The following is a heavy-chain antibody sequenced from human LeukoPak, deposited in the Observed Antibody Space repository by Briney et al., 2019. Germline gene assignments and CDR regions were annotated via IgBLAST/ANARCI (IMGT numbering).Heavy chain of an antibody. CDR3: ARGDFGETNTAFDV. J-gene: IGHJ3*01. V-gene: IGHV1-8*03. CDR2: INPNSATT. D-gene: IGHD4-17*01. Sequence: ASVKVTCKTSGYTFTDYDVHWVRQPPGQGLEWMGWINPNSATTNYAQRLQVRVTFTRDTSLSVAYMELSSLTSEDAAVYFCARGDFGETNTAFDVWGQGTLVAVSS. CDR1: GYTFTDYD.